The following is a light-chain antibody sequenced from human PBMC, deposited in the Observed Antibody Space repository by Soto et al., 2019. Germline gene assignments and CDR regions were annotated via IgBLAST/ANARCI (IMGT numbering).Light chain of an antibody. CDR2: AAS. Sequence: IQLTQSPSSLSASVGDRVTITCRASQGISSYLAWYQQKPGKAPKLLIYAASTLQSGVSSRFSGSGSGTDFTLTISSLQPEDFATYYCLQHNSLLTFGGGTKVDIK. CDR3: LQHNSLLT. CDR1: QGISSY. V-gene: IGKV1-27*01. J-gene: IGKJ4*01.